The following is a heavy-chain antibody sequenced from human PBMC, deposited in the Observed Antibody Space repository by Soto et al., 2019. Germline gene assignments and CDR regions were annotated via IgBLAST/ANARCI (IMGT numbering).Heavy chain of an antibody. CDR3: ARRVSGLYYYYGMDV. J-gene: IGHJ6*02. Sequence: GESLKISCKGSGYSFTSYWIGWVRQMPGKGLEWMGIIYPGDSDTRYSPSFQGQVTISADKSISTAYLQWSSLKASDTAMYYCARRVSGLYYYYGMDVWGQGTTVTISS. D-gene: IGHD3-22*01. CDR1: GYSFTSYW. CDR2: IYPGDSDT. V-gene: IGHV5-51*01.